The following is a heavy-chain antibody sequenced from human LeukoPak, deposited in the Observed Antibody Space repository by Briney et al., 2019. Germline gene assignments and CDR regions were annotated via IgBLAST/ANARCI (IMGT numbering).Heavy chain of an antibody. CDR3: ARAQYSDILTGPSDY. J-gene: IGHJ4*02. Sequence: GGSLRLSCAASGFSVSSYAMSWVRQAPGKGLEWVSGISGSGISTHYADSVKGRFTFSRDKSKNTLYLQMNSLRVEDMAVYYCARAQYSDILTGPSDYWGQGTLVTVSS. CDR1: GFSVSSYA. V-gene: IGHV3-23*01. D-gene: IGHD3-9*01. CDR2: ISGSGIST.